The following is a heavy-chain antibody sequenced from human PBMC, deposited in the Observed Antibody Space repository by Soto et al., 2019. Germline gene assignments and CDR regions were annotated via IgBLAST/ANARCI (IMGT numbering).Heavy chain of an antibody. CDR1: GGSISSSSYY. J-gene: IGHJ6*03. CDR3: ARQLHSSSSVYYYYMDV. D-gene: IGHD6-19*01. V-gene: IGHV4-39*01. CDR2: IYYSGST. Sequence: QLQLQESGPGLVKPSETLSLTCTVSGGSISSSSYYWGWIRQPPGKGLEWIGSIYYSGSTYYNPSLKSRVTISVDTSKNQFSLKLSSVTAADTAVYYCARQLHSSSSVYYYYMDVWGKGTTVTVSS.